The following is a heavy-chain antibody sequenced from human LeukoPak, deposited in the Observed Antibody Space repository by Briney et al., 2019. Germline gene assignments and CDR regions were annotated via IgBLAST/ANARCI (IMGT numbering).Heavy chain of an antibody. D-gene: IGHD6-13*01. Sequence: SETLSLTCTVSGGSISSYYWSWIRQPAGKGLEWIGYIYYSGSTNYNPSLKSRVTISVDTSKNQFSLKLSSVTAADTAVYYCARGGRYSSSWPLDYWGQGTLVTVSS. CDR2: IYYSGST. CDR3: ARGGRYSSSWPLDY. CDR1: GGSISSYY. V-gene: IGHV4-59*01. J-gene: IGHJ4*02.